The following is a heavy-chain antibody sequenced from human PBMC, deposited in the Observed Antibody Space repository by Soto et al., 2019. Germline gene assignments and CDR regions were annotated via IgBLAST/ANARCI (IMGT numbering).Heavy chain of an antibody. D-gene: IGHD6-19*01. CDR2: MNPNSGNT. Sequence: QVQLVQSGAEVKKPGASVKVSCKASGYTFTSYDINWVRQATGQGLEWMGWMNPNSGNTGYAQKSQGRATMPRNTSISTAYMELSSLSSEATAVYYCARERSGWPDYWGQGTLVTVSS. V-gene: IGHV1-8*01. CDR1: GYTFTSYD. J-gene: IGHJ4*02. CDR3: ARERSGWPDY.